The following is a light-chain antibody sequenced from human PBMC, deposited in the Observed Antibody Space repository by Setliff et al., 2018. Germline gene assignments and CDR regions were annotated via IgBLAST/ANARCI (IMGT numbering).Light chain of an antibody. V-gene: IGLV2-14*03. CDR1: NSGVGGYNY. J-gene: IGLJ2*01. CDR2: EVT. CDR3: LSYTSETTHAL. Sequence: QSALTQPAAVSGSPGQSITISSAGTNSGVGGYNYVSWYQQHPNKAPKLMIYEVTKRPSGVSDRFSGSKSGNTASLTISGLQAEDEADYYCLSYTSETTHALFAGGTK.